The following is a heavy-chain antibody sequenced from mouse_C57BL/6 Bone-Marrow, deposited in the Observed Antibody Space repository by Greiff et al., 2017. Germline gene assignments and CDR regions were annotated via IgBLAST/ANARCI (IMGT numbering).Heavy chain of an antibody. V-gene: IGHV1-55*01. Sequence: QVQLQQPGAELVKPGASVKMSCKASGYTFTSYWITWVKQRPGQGLEWIGDIYPGSGSTNYNEKFKSKATLTVDTSSSTAYRQLSSLTSEDSAVYNCDTTVVVPHWYFDVWGTGTTGTVSS. CDR1: GYTFTSYW. J-gene: IGHJ1*03. CDR3: DTTVVVPHWYFDV. D-gene: IGHD1-1*01. CDR2: IYPGSGST.